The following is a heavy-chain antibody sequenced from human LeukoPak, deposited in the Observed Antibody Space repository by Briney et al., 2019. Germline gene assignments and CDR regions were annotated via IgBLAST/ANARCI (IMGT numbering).Heavy chain of an antibody. D-gene: IGHD2-2*01. CDR2: IYHSGST. J-gene: IGHJ5*02. V-gene: IGHV4-30-2*01. CDR3: ARVMSSTSWDNWFDP. Sequence: PSETLSLTCTVSGGSISSGGYYWSWIRQPPGKGLEWIGYIYHSGSTYYNPSLKSRVTISVDRSKNQFSLKLSSVTAADTAVYYCARVMSSTSWDNWFDPWGQGTLVTVSS. CDR1: GGSISSGGYY.